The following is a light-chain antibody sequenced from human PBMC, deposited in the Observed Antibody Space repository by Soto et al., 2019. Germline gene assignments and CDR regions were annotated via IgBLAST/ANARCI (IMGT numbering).Light chain of an antibody. CDR3: CSYAGLSTWV. J-gene: IGLJ3*02. Sequence: QSALTQPASVSGSPGQSITISCTGTSSDVGSYNFVSWYQQHPGKAPKLIIYEGSKRPSGISNYFSGSKSGNTASLTISGLKAEHEADNYCCSYAGLSTWVFGGGTKVTVL. V-gene: IGLV2-23*01. CDR1: SSDVGSYNF. CDR2: EGS.